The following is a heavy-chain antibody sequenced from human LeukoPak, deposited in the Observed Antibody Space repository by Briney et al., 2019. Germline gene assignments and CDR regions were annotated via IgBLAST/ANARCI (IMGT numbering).Heavy chain of an antibody. J-gene: IGHJ4*02. CDR3: ARNRWLHPFDY. V-gene: IGHV4-34*01. D-gene: IGHD3-22*01. Sequence: SETLSLTCAVYGGSFSGYYWSWIRQPPGKGLEWIGEINHSGSTNYNPSLKSRVTISVDTSKNQFSLKLSSVTAADTAVYYCARNRWLHPFDYWGQGTLVTVPS. CDR1: GGSFSGYY. CDR2: INHSGST.